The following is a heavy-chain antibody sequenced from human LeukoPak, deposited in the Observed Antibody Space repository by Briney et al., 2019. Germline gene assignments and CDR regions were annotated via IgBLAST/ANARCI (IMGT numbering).Heavy chain of an antibody. D-gene: IGHD1-26*01. CDR2: IYSGGST. V-gene: IGHV3-66*02. CDR3: ASAIVGATIFDY. CDR1: GFTVSSNY. Sequence: GGSLRLSCAASGFTVSSNYMSWVRQAPGKGLEWVSVIYSGGSTYYVDSVKGRFTISRDNSKNTLYLQMNSLRAEDTAVYYCASAIVGATIFDYWGQGTLVTVSS. J-gene: IGHJ4*02.